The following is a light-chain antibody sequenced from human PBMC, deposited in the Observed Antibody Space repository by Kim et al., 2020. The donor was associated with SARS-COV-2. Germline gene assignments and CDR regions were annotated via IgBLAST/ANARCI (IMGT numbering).Light chain of an antibody. CDR3: AAWDDSLNVV. Sequence: PGQRVTISCSGSSSNIGSNTVNWYQQLPGPAPELLIYSNNQRPSGVPDRFSGSKSGTSASLAISGLQSEDEADYYCAAWDDSLNVVFGGGTQLTVL. CDR2: SNN. V-gene: IGLV1-44*01. CDR1: SSNIGSNT. J-gene: IGLJ2*01.